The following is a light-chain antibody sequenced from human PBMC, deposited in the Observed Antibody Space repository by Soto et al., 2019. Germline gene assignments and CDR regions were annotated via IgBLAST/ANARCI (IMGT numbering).Light chain of an antibody. V-gene: IGKV1-5*03. Sequence: DIQMTQSPSTLSGSVGARVTITCRASQTISSWLAWYQQKPGKAPKLRIYKASTLKSGVPSRFSGSGSGTEFTLTISSLQPDDFATYYCQHYNSYSEAFGQGTNVELK. CDR1: QTISSW. CDR3: QHYNSYSEA. J-gene: IGKJ1*01. CDR2: KAS.